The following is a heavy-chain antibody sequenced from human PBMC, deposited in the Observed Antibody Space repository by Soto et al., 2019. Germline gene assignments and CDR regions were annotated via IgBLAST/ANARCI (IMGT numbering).Heavy chain of an antibody. J-gene: IGHJ4*02. CDR1: GGSISSYY. CDR2: IYYSGST. CDR3: ARGGIEPYAVY. Sequence: SETLSLTCTVSGGSISSYYWSWIRQPPGKGLEWIGYIYYSGSTNYNPSLKSRVTISVDTSKNQFSLKLSSVTAADTAVYYCARGGIEPYAVYWGQGTLVTVSS. V-gene: IGHV4-59*08. D-gene: IGHD3-16*01.